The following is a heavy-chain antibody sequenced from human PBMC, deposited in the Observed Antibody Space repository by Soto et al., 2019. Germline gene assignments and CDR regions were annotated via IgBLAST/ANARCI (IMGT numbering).Heavy chain of an antibody. CDR1: GYTFTSHW. CDR2: IFPGDSDT. CDR3: VRHGAYFDY. J-gene: IGHJ4*02. Sequence: VESLSILCQDSGYTFTSHWIGWVRQMPGKGLEWMGIIFPGDSDTRYSPSFQGQVTISADKSINTAYLQWSSLKASDTAMYFCVRHGAYFDYWGQGTMVTVSS. V-gene: IGHV5-51*01. D-gene: IGHD3-16*01.